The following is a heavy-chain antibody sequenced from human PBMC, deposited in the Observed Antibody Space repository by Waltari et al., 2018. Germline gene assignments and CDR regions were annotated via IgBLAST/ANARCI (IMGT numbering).Heavy chain of an antibody. CDR2: IYYSGST. J-gene: IGHJ4*02. CDR3: ARLTDGGGLNY. V-gene: IGHV4-31*03. D-gene: IGHD3-16*01. CDR1: GGSISSGGYY. Sequence: QVQLQESGPGLVKPSQTLSLTCTVSGGSISSGGYYWSWIRQHPGKGLAWIGYIYYSGSTYYDPSRKSRGTIAVDTAKNQFSLKLSSVTAADTAVYYWARLTDGGGLNYWGQGTLVTVSS.